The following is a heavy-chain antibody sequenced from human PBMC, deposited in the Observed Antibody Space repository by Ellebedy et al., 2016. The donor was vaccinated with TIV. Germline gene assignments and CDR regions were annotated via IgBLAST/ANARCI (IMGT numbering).Heavy chain of an antibody. Sequence: SQTLSLTCVISGDSVSTDIGWNWIRQSPSRGLEWLGRTYYRSKWNNDYAVSLKSRITINPDTSKNQFSLQLNSVTPEDTAVYYCTRLSYGSSPIWGQGTLVTVSS. J-gene: IGHJ4*02. CDR3: TRLSYGSSPI. CDR2: TYYRSKWNN. V-gene: IGHV6-1*01. CDR1: GDSVSTDIG. D-gene: IGHD6-6*01.